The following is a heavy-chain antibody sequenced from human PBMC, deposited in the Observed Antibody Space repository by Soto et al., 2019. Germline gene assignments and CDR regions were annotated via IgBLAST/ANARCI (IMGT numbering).Heavy chain of an antibody. CDR1: GSSISSGDYY. Sequence: SETLSLTCTVSGSSISSGDYYWSWIRQPPGKGLEWIGYIYYSGSTYYNPSLESRVTISVDTSKNQFSLKLSSVTAADTAVYYFARDGWVTGTTGYYGMDVWGQGTTVTVSS. CDR2: IYYSGST. J-gene: IGHJ6*02. D-gene: IGHD1-7*01. CDR3: ARDGWVTGTTGYYGMDV. V-gene: IGHV4-30-4*01.